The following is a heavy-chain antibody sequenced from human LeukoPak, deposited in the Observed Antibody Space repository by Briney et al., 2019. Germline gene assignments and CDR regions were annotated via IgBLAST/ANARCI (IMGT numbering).Heavy chain of an antibody. V-gene: IGHV1-69*13. CDR2: IIPIFCTA. J-gene: IGHJ6*03. CDR1: GGTFSSYA. CDR3: ARQGVVVTASGYYYYYMDV. Sequence: ASVKVSCKASGGTFSSYAISWVRQAPGQGLEWMGGIIPIFCTANYAQKFQGRVTITADEYKSTAYMELRSLRSEDTAVYYCARQGVVVTASGYYYYYMDVWGKGTTVTISS. D-gene: IGHD2-21*02.